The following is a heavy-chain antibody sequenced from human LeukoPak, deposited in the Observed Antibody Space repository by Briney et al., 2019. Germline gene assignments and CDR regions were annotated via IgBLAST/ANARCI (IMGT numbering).Heavy chain of an antibody. CDR2: ISSSGSTI. J-gene: IGHJ4*02. Sequence: LAGGSLRLSCAASGFTFSSYEMNWARQAPGKGLEWVSYISSSGSTIYYADSVKGRFTISRDNAKNSLYLQMNSLRAEDTAVYYCARVGPGDGSGYPKPFDSWGQGTLVTVSS. CDR1: GFTFSSYE. V-gene: IGHV3-48*03. D-gene: IGHD3-22*01. CDR3: ARVGPGDGSGYPKPFDS.